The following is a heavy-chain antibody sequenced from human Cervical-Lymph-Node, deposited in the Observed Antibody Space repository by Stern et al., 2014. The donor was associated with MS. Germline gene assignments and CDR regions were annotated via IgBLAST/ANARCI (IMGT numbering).Heavy chain of an antibody. CDR3: ATGKYDYGSGPDS. V-gene: IGHV1-69*09. Sequence: VQLEESGAEVKKPGSSVKVSCKASGGTLRNYAITWVRQAPGQGLEWLGRITPSLGIRHFAKNFQNSLSFTVGKSSTPAYMELSSLRVDDTSVYFCATGKYDYGSGPDSWGQGTLVIVSS. CDR1: GGTLRNYA. CDR2: ITPSLGIR. D-gene: IGHD3-10*01. J-gene: IGHJ4*02.